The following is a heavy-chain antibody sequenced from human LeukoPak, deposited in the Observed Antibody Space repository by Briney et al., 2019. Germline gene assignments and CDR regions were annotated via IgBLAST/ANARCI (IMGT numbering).Heavy chain of an antibody. J-gene: IGHJ3*02. D-gene: IGHD3-22*01. Sequence: SAKVSCXASGGTFSSYAISWVRRAPGQGLEWMGRIIPIFGTANYAQKFQGRVTITTDESTSTAYMELSSLRSEDTAVYYCARSLNYYDSSGYYSPFDIWGQGTMVTVSS. CDR1: GGTFSSYA. CDR2: IIPIFGTA. V-gene: IGHV1-69*05. CDR3: ARSLNYYDSSGYYSPFDI.